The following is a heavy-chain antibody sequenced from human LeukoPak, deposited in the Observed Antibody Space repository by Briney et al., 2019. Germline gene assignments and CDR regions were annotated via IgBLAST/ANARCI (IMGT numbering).Heavy chain of an antibody. CDR1: GGTFSSYA. Sequence: SVKVSCKASGGTFSSYAISWVRQAPGQGLEWMGRIIPILGIANYAQKFQGRVTITTDKSTSTAYMELSILRSEDTAVYYCARHQVLRYSSSRGAFDIWGQGTMVTVSS. V-gene: IGHV1-69*04. CDR3: ARHQVLRYSSSRGAFDI. J-gene: IGHJ3*02. CDR2: IIPILGIA. D-gene: IGHD6-13*01.